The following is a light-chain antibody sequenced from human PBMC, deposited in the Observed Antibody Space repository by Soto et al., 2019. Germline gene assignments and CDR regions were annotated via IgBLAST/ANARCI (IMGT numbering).Light chain of an antibody. J-gene: IGKJ1*01. V-gene: IGKV1-27*01. Sequence: DIQMTQSPSSLSASLGDRVTITCRASQGIGIYLAWYQQQPGKVPKLLIYAASTLQPGVPSRFSGRGSGTDFTLTISSLQPEDVATYYCQKYNSAPRTFGQGTRVEI. CDR2: AAS. CDR3: QKYNSAPRT. CDR1: QGIGIY.